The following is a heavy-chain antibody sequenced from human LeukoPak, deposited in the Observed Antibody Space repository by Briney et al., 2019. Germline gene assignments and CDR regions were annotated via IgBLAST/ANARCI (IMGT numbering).Heavy chain of an antibody. D-gene: IGHD3-22*01. V-gene: IGHV3-23*01. J-gene: IGHJ4*02. Sequence: GGSLRLSCAASGFTLSNYAMSWVRQAPGKGLEWVSSIGSGGTTHYADSVKGRFTISRDNSKNTLFLQMTSLRAEDTAVYYCAKYFYDSSTYSFDYWGQGTLVTVSS. CDR3: AKYFYDSSTYSFDY. CDR1: GFTLSNYA. CDR2: IGSGGTT.